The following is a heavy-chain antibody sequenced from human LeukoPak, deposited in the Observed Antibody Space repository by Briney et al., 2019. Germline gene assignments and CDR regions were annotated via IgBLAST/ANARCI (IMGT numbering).Heavy chain of an antibody. J-gene: IGHJ4*02. CDR3: VRDYFRGDIVATIMDY. V-gene: IGHV1-2*02. CDR1: GYMFTGNY. D-gene: IGHD5-12*01. Sequence: ASVKVSCKASGYMFTGNYMHWVRQAPGQGLEWMGWINPNIGGTNYAQKFQGRVTMTRDTSISTAYMELSRLRSDETAVYYCVRDYFRGDIVATIMDYWGQGTLVTVSS. CDR2: INPNIGGT.